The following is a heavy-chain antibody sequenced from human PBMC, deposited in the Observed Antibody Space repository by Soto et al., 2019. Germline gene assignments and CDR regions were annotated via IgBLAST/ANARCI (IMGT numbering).Heavy chain of an antibody. CDR2: IYNSGST. V-gene: IGHV4-30-2*01. CDR1: GGSINSGGYS. J-gene: IGHJ5*02. Sequence: QLQLQESGSGPVKPSQTLSLTCAVSGGSINSGGYSWSWIRQPPGKGLEWIGYIYNSGSTYYNPSLKSRVTVSLDRSKNQFSLKLSSVTAADTAVYYCARWASSWFHPWGQGTLVTVSS. CDR3: ARWASSWFHP. D-gene: IGHD2-2*01.